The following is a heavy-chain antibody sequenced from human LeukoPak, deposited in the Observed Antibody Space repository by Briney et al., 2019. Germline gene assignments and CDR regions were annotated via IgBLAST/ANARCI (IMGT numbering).Heavy chain of an antibody. D-gene: IGHD2-15*01. CDR2: ISYGGSNK. V-gene: IGHV3-30*18. Sequence: GRSLRLSCAASGFTFSSYGMHWVRQAPGKGLEWVAVISYGGSNKFYADSVKGRFTISRDNSKNTLYLQINSLRAEDTAVYYWAEDVWMIGYFSGGSCYAIDYWGQGTLVTVSS. CDR3: AEDVWMIGYFSGGSCYAIDY. J-gene: IGHJ4*02. CDR1: GFTFSSYG.